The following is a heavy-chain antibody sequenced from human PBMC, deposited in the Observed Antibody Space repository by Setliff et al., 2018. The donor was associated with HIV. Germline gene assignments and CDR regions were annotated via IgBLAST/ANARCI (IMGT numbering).Heavy chain of an antibody. CDR2: IRYDGSNK. J-gene: IGHJ6*03. CDR1: GFSFSSYG. Sequence: PGGSLRLSCEASGFSFSSYGMHWVRQAPGKGLEWVAFIRYDGSNKFYADSVKGRFTISRNDSKNTLYLQMNSLRPEDTAVYYCAKDRSIVVVTAMYMDVWGKGTTVTVSS. D-gene: IGHD2-21*02. V-gene: IGHV3-30*02. CDR3: AKDRSIVVVTAMYMDV.